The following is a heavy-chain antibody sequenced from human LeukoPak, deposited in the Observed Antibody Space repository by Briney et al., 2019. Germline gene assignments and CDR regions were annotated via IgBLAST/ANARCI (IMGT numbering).Heavy chain of an antibody. D-gene: IGHD2-15*01. V-gene: IGHV1-8*01. CDR1: GYTFTSYD. CDR2: MNPNSGNT. CDR3: ARVVVAAMGYYYYYGMDV. J-gene: IGHJ6*02. Sequence: ASVKVSCTASGYTFTSYDINWVRQATGQGLEWMGWMNPNSGNTGYAQKFQGRVTMTRNTSISTACMELSSLRSEDTAVYYCARVVVAAMGYYYYYGMDVWGQGTTVTVSS.